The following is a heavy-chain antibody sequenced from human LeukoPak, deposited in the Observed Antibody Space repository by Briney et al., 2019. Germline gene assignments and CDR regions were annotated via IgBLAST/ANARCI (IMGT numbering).Heavy chain of an antibody. CDR1: GGTFSSYA. CDR3: ARARAPRQYCSSTSCYADYYYYYGMDV. J-gene: IGHJ6*02. V-gene: IGHV1-69*01. D-gene: IGHD2-2*01. CDR2: IIPIFGTA. Sequence: ASVKVSCKASGGTFSSYAISWVRQAPGQGLEWMGGIIPIFGTANYAQKFQGRVTITADESTSTAYMELSSLRSEDTAVYYCARARAPRQYCSSTSCYADYYYYYGMDVWGQGTTVTVSS.